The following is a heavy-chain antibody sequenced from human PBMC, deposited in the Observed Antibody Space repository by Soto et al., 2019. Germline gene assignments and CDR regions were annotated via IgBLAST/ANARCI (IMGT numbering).Heavy chain of an antibody. Sequence: GGSLSLSCAASGFTFSDHYMAWFRQTPERGLEWLAYISHRSLTIYHARSVKDRFTISRDDATDSLYLQLNSLRVEDTAVYFCDRGGGSSPFDYWGQGTVVTVSS. D-gene: IGHD6-6*01. CDR3: DRGGGSSPFDY. V-gene: IGHV3-11*01. J-gene: IGHJ4*02. CDR2: ISHRSLTI. CDR1: GFTFSDHY.